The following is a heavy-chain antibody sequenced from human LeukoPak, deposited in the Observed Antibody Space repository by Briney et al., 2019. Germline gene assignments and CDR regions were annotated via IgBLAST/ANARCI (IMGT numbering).Heavy chain of an antibody. V-gene: IGHV3-30*18. D-gene: IGHD3-10*01. J-gene: IGHJ4*02. CDR2: ISYDGSNR. CDR1: GFTFSSYG. CDR3: AKDHSVMVRGVIIAYLDY. Sequence: GGSLRLSCAASGFTFSSYGMHWVRQAPGKGLEWVAVISYDGSNRYYADSVKGRFTISRDNSKNTLYLQMNSLRAEDTAVYYCAKDHSVMVRGVIIAYLDYWGQGTLVTVSS.